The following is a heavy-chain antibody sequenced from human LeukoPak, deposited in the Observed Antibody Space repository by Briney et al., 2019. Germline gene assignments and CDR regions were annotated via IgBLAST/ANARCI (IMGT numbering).Heavy chain of an antibody. CDR1: GGSFSGYY. CDR3: ARGRQRLVAARAYFDY. J-gene: IGHJ4*02. D-gene: IGHD6-6*01. V-gene: IGHV4-34*01. Sequence: SETLSLTCAVYGGSFSGYYWSWIRQPPGKGLEWIGEINHSGSTNYNPSLKSRVTISVDTPKNQFSLKLSSVTAADTAVYYCARGRQRLVAARAYFDYWGQGTLVTVSS. CDR2: INHSGST.